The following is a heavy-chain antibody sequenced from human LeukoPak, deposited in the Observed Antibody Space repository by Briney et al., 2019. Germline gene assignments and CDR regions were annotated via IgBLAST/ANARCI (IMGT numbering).Heavy chain of an antibody. CDR3: AVYSSGWYNTFDI. CDR2: ISSSSSTI. D-gene: IGHD6-19*01. J-gene: IGHJ3*02. V-gene: IGHV3-48*04. Sequence: PGGSLRLSCAASGFTFSSYSMNWVRQAPGKGLEWVSYISSSSSTIYYADSVKGRFTISRDNAKNSLFLQMNSLGAEDTAVYYCAVYSSGWYNTFDIWGQGTMVTVSS. CDR1: GFTFSSYS.